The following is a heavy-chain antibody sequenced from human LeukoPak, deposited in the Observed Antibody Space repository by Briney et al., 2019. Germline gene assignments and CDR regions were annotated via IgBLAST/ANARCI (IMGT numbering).Heavy chain of an antibody. D-gene: IGHD3-22*01. CDR3: ARDRHKYNYDSGGYPPY. Sequence: MSWVRQAPGKGLEWVSFNSGGSTYYADSVKGRFTISRDNAKNSLYLQMNTLRAEDTAVYYCARDRHKYNYDSGGYPPYWGQGTLVTVSS. V-gene: IGHV3-53*01. J-gene: IGHJ4*02. CDR2: NSGGST.